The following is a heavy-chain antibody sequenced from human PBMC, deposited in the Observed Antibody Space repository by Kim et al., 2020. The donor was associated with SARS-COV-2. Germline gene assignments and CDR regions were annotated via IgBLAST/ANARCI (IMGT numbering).Heavy chain of an antibody. CDR3: DASDF. CDR1: GFTFNMYA. V-gene: IGHV3-23*01. J-gene: IGHJ4*02. CDR2: ISESGRTT. Sequence: GGSLRVSCAGSGFTFNMYAMSWARQKPGKGLEWVSTISESGRTTHYADYVKGRFTISRDNFRNTVYLQMSRLRVEDTAVYYCDASDFWGQGTLVTVPP.